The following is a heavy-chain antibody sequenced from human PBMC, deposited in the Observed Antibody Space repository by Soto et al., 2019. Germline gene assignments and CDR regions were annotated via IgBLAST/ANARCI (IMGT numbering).Heavy chain of an antibody. Sequence: SETLSLTCAVYGGSFSGYYWGWIRQPPGKGLEWIGEINHSGSTNYNPSLKSRVTISVDTSKNQFSLKLSSVTAADTAVYYCARGRSVVVVPAAIDRYNWFDPWGQGTLVTVSS. D-gene: IGHD2-2*02. CDR3: ARGRSVVVVPAAIDRYNWFDP. CDR1: GGSFSGYY. V-gene: IGHV4-34*01. J-gene: IGHJ5*02. CDR2: INHSGST.